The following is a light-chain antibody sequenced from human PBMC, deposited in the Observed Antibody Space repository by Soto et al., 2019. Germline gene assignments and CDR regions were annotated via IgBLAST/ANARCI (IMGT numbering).Light chain of an antibody. V-gene: IGKV1-39*01. CDR2: GAS. CDR1: QTTNSY. J-gene: IGKJ1*01. CDR3: QPGFTAPWT. Sequence: DIQMTQSPSSLSASIGDRVTITCRASQTTNSYLNWYQHKPGTAPKLLIYGASSLVNGVPSRFSGSESGTDFTLIISSLQPEDFATYYCQPGFTAPWTFGQGTKVEIK.